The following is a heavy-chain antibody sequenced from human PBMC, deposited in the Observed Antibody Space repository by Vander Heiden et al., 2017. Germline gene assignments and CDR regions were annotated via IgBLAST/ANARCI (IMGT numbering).Heavy chain of an antibody. Sequence: EVQLLESGGGLVQPGGSLRLSCAASGFTFSSYAMSWVRQAPGKGLEWVSAISGSGGSTYYADAVKGRFTISRDNSKNTLYLQMNSLRAEDTAVYYFAGYCSSTSCYYDYWCQGTLVTVSS. D-gene: IGHD2-2*01. CDR2: ISGSGGST. V-gene: IGHV3-23*01. CDR3: AGYCSSTSCYYDY. CDR1: GFTFSSYA. J-gene: IGHJ4*02.